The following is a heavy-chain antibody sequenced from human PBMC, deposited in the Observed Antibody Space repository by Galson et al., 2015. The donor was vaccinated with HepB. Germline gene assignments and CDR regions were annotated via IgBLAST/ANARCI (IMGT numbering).Heavy chain of an antibody. D-gene: IGHD6-19*01. CDR1: GFTFSSYA. J-gene: IGHJ4*02. CDR2: ICCSGGST. CDR3: AKGSEAGSSGWYGPNFDY. Sequence: SLRLSCAASGFTFSSYAMSWVRQAPGKGLEWVSAICCSGGSTYYADSVKGRFTISRDNSKNTRYLQMNSLRAEDTAVYYCAKGSEAGSSGWYGPNFDYWGQGTLVTVSS. V-gene: IGHV3-23*01.